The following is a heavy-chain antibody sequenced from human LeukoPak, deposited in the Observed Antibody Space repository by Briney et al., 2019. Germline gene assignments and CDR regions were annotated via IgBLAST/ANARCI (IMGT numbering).Heavy chain of an antibody. J-gene: IGHJ4*02. Sequence: GGSLRLSCAASGFTFSSYSMNWVRQAPGKGLEWVSSISSSSSYIYYADSVKGRFTISRDNAKNSLFLQINSLRAEDTAVYYCARRTPQRALDNWGQGILVTVSS. CDR3: ARRTPQRALDN. V-gene: IGHV3-21*04. D-gene: IGHD5-24*01. CDR2: ISSSSSYI. CDR1: GFTFSSYS.